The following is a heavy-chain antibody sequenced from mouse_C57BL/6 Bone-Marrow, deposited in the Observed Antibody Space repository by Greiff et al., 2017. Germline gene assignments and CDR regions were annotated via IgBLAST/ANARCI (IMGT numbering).Heavy chain of an antibody. V-gene: IGHV1-50*01. CDR1: GYTFTSYW. CDR2: IDPSDSYT. CDR3: ARETAAVYFDY. J-gene: IGHJ2*01. Sequence: VQLQQSGAELVKPGASVKLSCKASGYTFTSYWMQWVKQRPGQGLEWIGEIDPSDSYTNYNQKFKGKATLTVDTSSSTAYMQLRSLTSEDSAVYYCARETAAVYFDYWGQGTTLTVSS.